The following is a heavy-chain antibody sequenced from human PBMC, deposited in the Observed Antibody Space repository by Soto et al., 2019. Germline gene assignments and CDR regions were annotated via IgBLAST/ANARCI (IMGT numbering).Heavy chain of an antibody. V-gene: IGHV3-23*01. CDR2: IGNGGGDI. J-gene: IGHJ2*01. D-gene: IGHD3-16*01. CDR1: GFTFSDYG. Sequence: EVQLLESGGGVEQPGGSLTLSCAASGFTFSDYGMTWVRQAAGKGLEWVSFIGNGGGDIYYADSVKGRFTVSRDNSKNTIYLQMSSLRVEDTAVYYCAKDGGPYKRNWYFDLWGRGTRSLSPQ. CDR3: AKDGGPYKRNWYFDL.